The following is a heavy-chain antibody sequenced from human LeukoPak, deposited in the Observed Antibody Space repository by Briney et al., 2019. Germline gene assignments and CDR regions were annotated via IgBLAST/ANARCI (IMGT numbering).Heavy chain of an antibody. J-gene: IGHJ4*02. CDR1: GFTFSSFE. CDR3: ARDSLGRAVTGIAMDY. Sequence: GGSLRLSCAPSGFTFSSFEMNCVPEAPGKGLECVANIKQDGSEKYYVDSVKGRFTISRDNAKNSLYLQMNSLRAEDTAVYYCARDSLGRAVTGIAMDYWGQGTLVTVSS. D-gene: IGHD4-11*01. V-gene: IGHV3-7*01. CDR2: IKQDGSEK.